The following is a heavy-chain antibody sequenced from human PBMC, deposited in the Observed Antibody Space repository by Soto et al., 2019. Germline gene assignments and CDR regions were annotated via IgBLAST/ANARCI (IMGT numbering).Heavy chain of an antibody. V-gene: IGHV4-34*01. CDR3: ARKKYYYGSGSYYRTYYYYGMDV. Sequence: SETLSLTCAVYGGSFSGYYLRWIRQPPGKGLEWIGEINHSGSTNYNPSLKSRVTISVDTSKNQFSLKLSSVTAADTAVYYCARKKYYYGSGSYYRTYYYYGMDVWGQGTTVTV. D-gene: IGHD3-10*01. J-gene: IGHJ6*02. CDR2: INHSGST. CDR1: GGSFSGYY.